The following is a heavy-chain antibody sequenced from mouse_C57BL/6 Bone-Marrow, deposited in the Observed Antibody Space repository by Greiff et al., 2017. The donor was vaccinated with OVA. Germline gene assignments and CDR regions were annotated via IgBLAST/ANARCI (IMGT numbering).Heavy chain of an antibody. CDR1: GYTFTSYG. J-gene: IGHJ4*01. CDR2: IYPRSGNT. D-gene: IGHD2-1*01. Sequence: QVQLKESGAELARPGASVKLSCKASGYTFTSYGISWVKQRTGQGLEWIGEIYPRSGNTYYNEKFKGKATLTADKSSSTAYMELRSLTSEDSAVYFCASGPTYGKGAMDYWGQGTSVTVSS. V-gene: IGHV1-81*01. CDR3: ASGPTYGKGAMDY.